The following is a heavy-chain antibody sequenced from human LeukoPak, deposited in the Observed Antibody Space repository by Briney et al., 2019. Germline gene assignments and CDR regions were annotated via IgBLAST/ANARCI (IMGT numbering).Heavy chain of an antibody. Sequence: GGPLRLSCAASGFTFSSYSVNWVRQAPGKGLEWVSSISSSSSYIYYADSVKGRFTISRDNAKNSLYLQMNSLRAEDTAVYYCASSVYCSSTSCYRGLDYWGQGTLVTVSS. CDR1: GFTFSSYS. D-gene: IGHD2-2*01. J-gene: IGHJ4*02. CDR2: ISSSSSYI. V-gene: IGHV3-21*01. CDR3: ASSVYCSSTSCYRGLDY.